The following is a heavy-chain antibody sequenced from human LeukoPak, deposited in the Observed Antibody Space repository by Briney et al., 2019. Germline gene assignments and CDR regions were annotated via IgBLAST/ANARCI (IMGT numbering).Heavy chain of an antibody. CDR2: MNPNSGNT. V-gene: IGHV1-8*03. Sequence: ASVKVSCKASGGTFSSYAISWVRQAPGQGLEWMGWMNPNSGNTGYAQKFQGRVTITRNTSISTAYMELSSLGSEDTAVYYCARLYYDFWSGYYSDYWGQGTLVTVSS. CDR3: ARLYYDFWSGYYSDY. J-gene: IGHJ4*02. CDR1: GGTFSSYA. D-gene: IGHD3-3*01.